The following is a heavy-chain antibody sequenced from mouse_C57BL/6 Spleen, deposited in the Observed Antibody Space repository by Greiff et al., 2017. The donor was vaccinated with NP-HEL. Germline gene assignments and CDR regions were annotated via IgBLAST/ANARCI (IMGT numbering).Heavy chain of an antibody. CDR1: GYAFSSYW. CDR2: IYPGDGDT. Sequence: QVQLQQSGAELVKPGASVKISCKASGYAFSSYWMNWVKQRPGKGLEWIGQIYPGDGDTNYNGKFKGKATLTADKSSSTAYMQLSSLTSEDSAVYFCARNGGSSYWYFDVWGTGTTVTVSS. CDR3: ARNGGSSYWYFDV. V-gene: IGHV1-80*01. J-gene: IGHJ1*03. D-gene: IGHD1-1*01.